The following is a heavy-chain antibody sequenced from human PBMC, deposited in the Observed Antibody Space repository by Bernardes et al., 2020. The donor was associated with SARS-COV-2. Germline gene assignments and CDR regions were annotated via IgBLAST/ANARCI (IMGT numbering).Heavy chain of an antibody. CDR3: ARGRYYYDSSGYYLDY. CDR2: IYTSGST. J-gene: IGHJ4*02. D-gene: IGHD3-22*01. V-gene: IGHV4-4*07. Sequence: SEPLSLTCTVSGGSISSYYWSWIRQPAGKGLEWIGRIYTSGSTNYNPSLKSRVTMSVDTSKNQFSLKLSSVTAADTAVYYCARGRYYYDSSGYYLDYWGQGTLVTVSS. CDR1: GGSISSYY.